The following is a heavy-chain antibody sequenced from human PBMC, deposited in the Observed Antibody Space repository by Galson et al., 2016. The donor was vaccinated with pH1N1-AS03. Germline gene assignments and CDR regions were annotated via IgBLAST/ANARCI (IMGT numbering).Heavy chain of an antibody. V-gene: IGHV1-18*04. J-gene: IGHJ5*02. CDR3: ARAAPFDP. CDR1: GYTFPNFG. CDR2: ISPYNGNT. D-gene: IGHD2-15*01. Sequence: SVKVSCKASGYTFPNFGMSWVRQAPGQGLEWMGWISPYNGNTQYAQRLEGRVIMTTDTSTNTAYLELRSLTYDDTAVYYCARAAPFDPWGHGTLVIVSS.